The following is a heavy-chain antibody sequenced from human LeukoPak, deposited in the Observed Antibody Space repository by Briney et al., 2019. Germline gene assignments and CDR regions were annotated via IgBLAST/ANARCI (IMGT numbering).Heavy chain of an antibody. Sequence: ASVKVSCKASGYTFTGYYMHWVRQAPGQGPEWMGWINPNSGGTNYAQKFQGRVTMTRDTSISTAYMELSRLRSDDTAVYYCARGDYDISVDAFDIWGQGTMVTVSS. V-gene: IGHV1-2*02. J-gene: IGHJ3*02. D-gene: IGHD3-9*01. CDR1: GYTFTGYY. CDR2: INPNSGGT. CDR3: ARGDYDISVDAFDI.